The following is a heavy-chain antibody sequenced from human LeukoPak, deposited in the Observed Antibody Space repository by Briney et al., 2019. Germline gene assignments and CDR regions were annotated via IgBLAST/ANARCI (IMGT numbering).Heavy chain of an antibody. CDR1: GGSFSDYY. CDR3: AREGVVGAYGHFDY. Sequence: KPSETLSLTCAVYGGSFSDYYWSWIRQPPGKGLEWIGEINHSGSTNYNPSLKSRVTISVDTSKNQFSLKLSSVTAADTAVYYCAREGVVGAYGHFDYWGQGTLVTVSS. V-gene: IGHV4-34*01. CDR2: INHSGST. D-gene: IGHD2-15*01. J-gene: IGHJ4*02.